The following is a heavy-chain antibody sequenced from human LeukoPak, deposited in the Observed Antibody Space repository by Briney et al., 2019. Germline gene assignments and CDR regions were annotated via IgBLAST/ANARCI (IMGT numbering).Heavy chain of an antibody. CDR2: ISSSGSTI. J-gene: IGHJ6*02. CDR1: GFTFSDYY. CDR3: ARDQLPYYYDSSGYPELYYHYYGMDV. V-gene: IGHV3-11*01. Sequence: GGSLRLSCAASGFTFSDYYMSWIRQAPGKGLEWVSYISSSGSTIYYADSVKGRFTISRDNAKNSLYLQMNSLRAEDTAVYYSARDQLPYYYDSSGYPELYYHYYGMDVWGQGTTVTVSS. D-gene: IGHD3-22*01.